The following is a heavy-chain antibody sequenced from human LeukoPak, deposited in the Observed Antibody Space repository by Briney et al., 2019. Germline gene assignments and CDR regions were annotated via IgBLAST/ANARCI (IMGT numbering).Heavy chain of an antibody. CDR3: AKDDWEWLGS. CDR2: ISYDGSNK. D-gene: IGHD6-19*01. CDR1: GFTFSSYA. Sequence: PGGSLRLSCAASGFTFSSYAMHWVRQAPGKGLEWVAVISYDGSNKYYADSVKGRFTISRDNSENTLYLQMNSLRSEDTAVYYCAKDDWEWLGSWGQGTLVTVSS. J-gene: IGHJ5*02. V-gene: IGHV3-30*04.